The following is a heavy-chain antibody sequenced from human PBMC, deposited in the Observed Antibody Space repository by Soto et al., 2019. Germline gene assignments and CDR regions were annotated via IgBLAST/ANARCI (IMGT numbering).Heavy chain of an antibody. V-gene: IGHV3-23*01. CDR3: AKGSGYFEY. J-gene: IGHJ4*02. CDR1: GFTFSSYA. Sequence: GGSLRLSCAASGFTFSSYAMSWVRQAPGKGLEWVSGISGSGGSTYYADSVKGRFTISRDNAKNTLYLQMNSLRAEDTATYYCAKGSGYFEYWGQETLVTVSS. CDR2: ISGSGGST. D-gene: IGHD6-19*01.